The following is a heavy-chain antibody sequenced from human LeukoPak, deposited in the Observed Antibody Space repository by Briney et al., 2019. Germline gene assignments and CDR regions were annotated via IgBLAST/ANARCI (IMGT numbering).Heavy chain of an antibody. CDR3: AKATVLNVYAPNF. D-gene: IGHD2-8*01. J-gene: IGHJ4*02. CDR1: GFTFSSYA. CDR2: ISGSGGST. Sequence: GGSLRLSCAASGFTFSSYAVSWVRQAPGKGLEWVSVISGSGGSTYYADSVKGRFTISRDNSKNTLYLQMNSLRAEDTAVYYCAKATVLNVYAPNFWGQGTLVTVSS. V-gene: IGHV3-23*01.